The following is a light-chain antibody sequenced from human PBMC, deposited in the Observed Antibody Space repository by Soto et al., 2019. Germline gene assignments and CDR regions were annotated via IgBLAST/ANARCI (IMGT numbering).Light chain of an antibody. CDR1: QSIRSY. V-gene: IGKV1-39*01. Sequence: DIQMTQSPSSLSASVGDRVTITCRASQSIRSYLNWYQQERGKAPKLLIYAASSLQSGVPLRFSGSGSGTEFSLTISNLQPDDCATYYCQQYENYWTFGQGTKV. CDR2: AAS. J-gene: IGKJ1*01. CDR3: QQYENYWT.